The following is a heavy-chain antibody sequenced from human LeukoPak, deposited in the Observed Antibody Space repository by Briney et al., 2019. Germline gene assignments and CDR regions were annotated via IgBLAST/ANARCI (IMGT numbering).Heavy chain of an antibody. V-gene: IGHV3-21*01. Sequence: GGSLRLSCAASGFTFSSYSMNWVRQAPGKGLEWVSSISSSSYIYYADSVKGRFTISRDNAKNSLYLQMNSLRAEDTAVYYCARDRDGPGSYEGYWGQGTLVTVSS. D-gene: IGHD3-10*01. CDR2: ISSSSYI. CDR1: GFTFSSYS. J-gene: IGHJ4*02. CDR3: ARDRDGPGSYEGY.